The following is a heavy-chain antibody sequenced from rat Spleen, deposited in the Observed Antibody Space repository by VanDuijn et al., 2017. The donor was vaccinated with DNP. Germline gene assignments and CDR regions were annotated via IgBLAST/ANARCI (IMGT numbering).Heavy chain of an antibody. CDR1: GLSLTSNG. J-gene: IGHJ3*01. CDR2: IWSHGGT. D-gene: IGHD1-6*01. Sequence: QVQLIESGPGLVQPSQTLSLTCTVSGLSLTSNGVSWIRQPPGKGLEWLGVIWSHGGTDYNSGIKSRLSISRDTSKSQVFLKMNSLQTEDTAMYFCARNWGSDYRDWFAYWGQGTLVTVSS. V-gene: IGHV2-47*01. CDR3: ARNWGSDYRDWFAY.